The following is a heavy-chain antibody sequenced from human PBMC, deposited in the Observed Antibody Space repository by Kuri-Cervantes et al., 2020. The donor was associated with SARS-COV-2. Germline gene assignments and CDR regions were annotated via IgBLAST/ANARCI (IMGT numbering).Heavy chain of an antibody. CDR2: IKQDGSEK. CDR3: AKSGSGSFSYYFDY. V-gene: IGHV3-7*03. D-gene: IGHD1-26*01. Sequence: GGSLRLSCAASGFTFSSYWMSWVRQAPGKGLEWVANIKQDGSEKYYVDSVKGRFTISRDNAKNSLYLQMNSLRAEDTALYYCAKSGSGSFSYYFDYWGQGTLVTVSS. J-gene: IGHJ4*02. CDR1: GFTFSSYW.